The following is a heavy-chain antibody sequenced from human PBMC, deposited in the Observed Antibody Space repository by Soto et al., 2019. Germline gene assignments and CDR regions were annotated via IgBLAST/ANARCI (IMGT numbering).Heavy chain of an antibody. CDR1: GFTFSNYA. CDR2: IGGGGGNT. Sequence: EVQLLDSGGGLVQAGGSLRLSCAASGFTFSNYAMTWVRQAPGKGLEWVSAIGGGGGNTYYADSVKGRFTISRDNSKNTLFLQMTSLRADDTAVYFCAKRRDGVVDYWGQGTLVTVSS. J-gene: IGHJ4*02. D-gene: IGHD2-15*01. V-gene: IGHV3-23*01. CDR3: AKRRDGVVDY.